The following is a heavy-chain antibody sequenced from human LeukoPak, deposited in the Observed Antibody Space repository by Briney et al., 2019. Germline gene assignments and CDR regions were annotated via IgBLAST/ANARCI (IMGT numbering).Heavy chain of an antibody. D-gene: IGHD6-13*01. CDR1: GFTFSSYG. V-gene: IGHV3-30*18. CDR2: ISYDGSNK. CDR3: AKARSSWYDFEADY. J-gene: IGHJ4*02. Sequence: AGGSLRLSCAASGFTFSSYGMPWVRQAPGKGLEWVAVISYDGSNKYYADSVKGRFTISRDNSKNTLYLQMNSLRAEDTAVYYCAKARSSWYDFEADYWGQGTLVTVSS.